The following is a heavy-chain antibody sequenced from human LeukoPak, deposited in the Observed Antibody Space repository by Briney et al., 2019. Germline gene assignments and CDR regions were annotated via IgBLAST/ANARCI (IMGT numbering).Heavy chain of an antibody. V-gene: IGHV3-21*01. CDR3: ARAQKQWLADYYYYMDV. Sequence: GGSLRLSCAASGFTFSSYSMNWVRQAPGKGLECVSSISSSSSYIYYADSVKGRFTISRDNAKNSLYLQMNSLRAEDTAVYYCARAQKQWLADYYYYMDVGGKGTTDTVSS. J-gene: IGHJ6*03. D-gene: IGHD6-19*01. CDR2: ISSSSSYI. CDR1: GFTFSSYS.